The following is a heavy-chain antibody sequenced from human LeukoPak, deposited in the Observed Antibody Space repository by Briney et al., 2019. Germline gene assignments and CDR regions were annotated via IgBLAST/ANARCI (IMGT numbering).Heavy chain of an antibody. J-gene: IGHJ4*02. CDR1: GFSFDSYS. D-gene: IGHD2/OR15-2a*01. V-gene: IGHV3-21*01. Sequence: GGSLRLSCAASGFSFDSYSLTWVRQAPGKGLEWVSSISSSGTYIYYAESMKDRFTISRDNAKNSVFLQMNSLRAEDTAVYYCARYLRAEIDNWGQGALVTVSS. CDR2: ISSSGTYI. CDR3: ARYLRAEIDN.